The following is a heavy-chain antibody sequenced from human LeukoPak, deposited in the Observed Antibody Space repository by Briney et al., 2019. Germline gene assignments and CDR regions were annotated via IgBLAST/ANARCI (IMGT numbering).Heavy chain of an antibody. Sequence: SETLSLTCIVSVGSTSLDYWNSIRQPPGKGLEWIGHIYYSGSTNYNPSLKSRVTMSIDTPKKQFSLKLTSVTAADTAVYYCATSNYYNGLDVWGQGTTVTVSS. CDR2: IYYSGST. V-gene: IGHV4-59*08. CDR3: ATSNYYNGLDV. J-gene: IGHJ6*02. CDR1: VGSTSLDY.